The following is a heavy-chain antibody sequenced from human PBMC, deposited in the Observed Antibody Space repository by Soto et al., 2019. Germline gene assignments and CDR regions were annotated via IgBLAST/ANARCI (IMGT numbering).Heavy chain of an antibody. V-gene: IGHV5-51*01. CDR2: IYPGDSDT. D-gene: IGHD6-6*01. J-gene: IGHJ6*03. CDR3: ARHDASSSSSSPFYYYYMDV. Sequence: PGESLKISCKGSGYSFTSYSIGWVRQMPGKGLEWMGIIYPGDSDTRYSPSFQGQVTISADKSISTAYLQWSSLKASDTAMYYCARHDASSSSSSPFYYYYMDVWGKGTTVTVS. CDR1: GYSFTSYS.